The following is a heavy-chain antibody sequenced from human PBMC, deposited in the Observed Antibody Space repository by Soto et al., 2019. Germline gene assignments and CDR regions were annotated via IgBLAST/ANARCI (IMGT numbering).Heavy chain of an antibody. CDR3: ASPREGQWLVFDH. CDR2: ISKDGLDR. V-gene: IGHV3-30*19. J-gene: IGHJ4*02. Sequence: LRLSCVVSGFTFSDFGMHWVRQSPVEGLAWVASISKDGLDRYYSESVKGRFTISRDDSKNTVFLQMNSLKVEDTAAYFCASPREGQWLVFDHWGQRTLVTVSS. D-gene: IGHD6-19*01. CDR1: GFTFSDFG.